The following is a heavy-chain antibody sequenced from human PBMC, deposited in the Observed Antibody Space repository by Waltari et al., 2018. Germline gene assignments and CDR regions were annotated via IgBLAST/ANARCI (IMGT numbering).Heavy chain of an antibody. J-gene: IGHJ4*02. V-gene: IGHV4-61*02. D-gene: IGHD6-13*01. CDR3: ARAKAAAGTSVDY. CDR1: GGSISSGSYY. Sequence: QVQLQESGPGLVKPSQTLSLTCTVPGGSISSGSYYWSWIRQPAGKGLEWIGRIYTSGSTNYNPSLKSRVTISVDTSKNQFSLKLSSVTAADTAVYYCARAKAAAGTSVDYWGQGTLVTVSS. CDR2: IYTSGST.